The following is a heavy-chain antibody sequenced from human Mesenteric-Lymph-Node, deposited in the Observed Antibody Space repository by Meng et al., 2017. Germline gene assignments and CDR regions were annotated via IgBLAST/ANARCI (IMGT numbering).Heavy chain of an antibody. J-gene: IGHJ4*02. Sequence: QGPPAGSGPGLGKPSDTLSLTCTVSGGSIRSYYWSWIRQPPGKGLEWIGHIYYSGSTNYNPSLKSRVTISVDTSKNQFSLKLSSVTATDTAVYYCARQSGYFDYWGQGTLVTVSS. CDR3: ARQSGYFDY. D-gene: IGHD3-10*01. CDR2: IYYSGST. V-gene: IGHV4-59*08. CDR1: GGSIRSYY.